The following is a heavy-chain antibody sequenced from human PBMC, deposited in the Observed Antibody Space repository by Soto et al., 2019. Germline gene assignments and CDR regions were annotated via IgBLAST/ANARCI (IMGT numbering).Heavy chain of an antibody. CDR3: ARGPYCSGGSCYGFFDY. Sequence: QVQLVQSGAEVKKPGSSVKVSCKASGGTFSSYAISWVRQAPGQGLEWMGGIIPIFGTANYAQKLQGRVTSTADESTSTAYMELSSLRSEDTAVYYCARGPYCSGGSCYGFFDYWGQGTLVTVSS. J-gene: IGHJ4*02. CDR1: GGTFSSYA. D-gene: IGHD2-15*01. CDR2: IIPIFGTA. V-gene: IGHV1-69*01.